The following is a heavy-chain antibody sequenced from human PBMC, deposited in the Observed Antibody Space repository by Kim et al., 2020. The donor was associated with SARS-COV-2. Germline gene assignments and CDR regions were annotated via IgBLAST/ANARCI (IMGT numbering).Heavy chain of an antibody. CDR3: ASALKYSYGYNNPRGYYYGMDV. J-gene: IGHJ6*02. CDR2: IIPIFGTA. CDR1: GGTFSSYA. V-gene: IGHV1-69*13. D-gene: IGHD5-18*01. Sequence: SVKVSCKASGGTFSSYAISWVRQAPGQGLEWVGGIIPIFGTANYAQKFQGRVTITADESTSTAYMELSSLRSEDTAVYYCASALKYSYGYNNPRGYYYGMDVWGQGTTVTVSS.